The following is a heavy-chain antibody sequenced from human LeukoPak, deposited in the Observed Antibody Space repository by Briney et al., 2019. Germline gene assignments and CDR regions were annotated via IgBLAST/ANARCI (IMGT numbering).Heavy chain of an antibody. V-gene: IGHV4-61*02. CDR2: IYTSGST. J-gene: IGHJ4*02. CDR1: GGSISSGSYY. Sequence: PSETLSLTCTVSGGSISSGSYYWSWIRQPAGKGLEWIGRIYTSGSTYYNPSLQSRVTISVETSKNQISLKLTSVTTADTAVYYCTRLTWTDADDFWGQGTLVSVSS. CDR3: TRLTWTDADDF. D-gene: IGHD3/OR15-3a*01.